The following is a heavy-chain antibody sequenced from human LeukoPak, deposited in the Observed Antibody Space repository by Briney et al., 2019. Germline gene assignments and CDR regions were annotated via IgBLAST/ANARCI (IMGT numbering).Heavy chain of an antibody. Sequence: GGSLRLSCTASGFTFGDYVLSWVRDAPGKGREWVGFIRSKAYGGTTEYAASVNGRFTISRDDSKGIAYLQMNSPKTEDTAVHSCTSWFRESIDWGHGTLVTVSS. CDR3: TSWFRESID. J-gene: IGHJ4*01. V-gene: IGHV3-49*04. D-gene: IGHD3-10*01. CDR2: IRSKAYGGTT. CDR1: GFTFGDYV.